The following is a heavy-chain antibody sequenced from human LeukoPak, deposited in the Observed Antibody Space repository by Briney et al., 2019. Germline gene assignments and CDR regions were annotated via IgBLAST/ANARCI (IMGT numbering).Heavy chain of an antibody. CDR1: GFSFSAYP. J-gene: IGHJ4*02. D-gene: IGHD5-18*01. V-gene: IGHV3-33*01. CDR3: ARGGLEKLWLLGDH. Sequence: PGGSLRLSCAASGFSFSAYPMHWVRQIPGKGLEWLAVIWYDGSNKYYTDSVKGRFTISRDNSKNILYLQMNSLRAEDTAVYHCARGGLEKLWLLGDHWGQGTLVTVSP. CDR2: IWYDGSNK.